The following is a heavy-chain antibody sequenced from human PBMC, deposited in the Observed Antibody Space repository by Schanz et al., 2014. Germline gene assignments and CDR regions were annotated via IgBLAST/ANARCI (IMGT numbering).Heavy chain of an antibody. Sequence: EVQLVESGGGLVKDYFPERISYAVFCLKKDNYAMTWVRQAPGKGLEWVSAINTGVNTYSADSVRGRFTMSRDNSKNTSPRSTNSLRPGDAAVHYGARGLRVAAGGQLVYWG. CDR2: INTGVNT. J-gene: IGHJ4*01. CDR1: CLKKDNYA. V-gene: IGHV3-23*04. CDR3: ARGLRVAAGGQLVY. D-gene: IGHD6-13*01.